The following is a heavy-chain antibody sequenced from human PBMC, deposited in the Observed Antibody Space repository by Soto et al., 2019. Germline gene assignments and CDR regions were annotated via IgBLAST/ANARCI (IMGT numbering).Heavy chain of an antibody. Sequence: EVQLVESGGGLVQPGGSLRLSCAASGFTFSTYCMHWVRQVPGKGLVWVSRINSDASTKNYADYVKDRFTISTDNAKNNLYLKMYSLGAEDTDVYYCARVASGWPFDYWGRGTLVTVSS. J-gene: IGHJ4*02. CDR2: INSDASTK. D-gene: IGHD3-3*01. CDR1: GFTFSTYC. CDR3: ARVASGWPFDY. V-gene: IGHV3-74*01.